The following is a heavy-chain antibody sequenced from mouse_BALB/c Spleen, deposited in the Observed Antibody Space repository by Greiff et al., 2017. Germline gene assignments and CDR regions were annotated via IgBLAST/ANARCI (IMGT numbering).Heavy chain of an antibody. V-gene: IGHV2-9*02. CDR2: IWAGGST. D-gene: IGHD2-14*01. Sequence: QVQLKESGPGLVAPSQSLSITCTVSGFSLTSYGVHWVRQPPGKGPEWLGVIWAGGSTNYNSALMSRLSISKDNSKSQVFLKMNSLQTDDTAMYYCARAYYRYDGYYFDYWGQGTTLTVSS. CDR3: ARAYYRYDGYYFDY. CDR1: GFSLTSYG. J-gene: IGHJ2*01.